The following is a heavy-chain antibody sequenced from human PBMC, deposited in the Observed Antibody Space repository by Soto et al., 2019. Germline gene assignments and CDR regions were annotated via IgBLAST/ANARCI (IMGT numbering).Heavy chain of an antibody. CDR3: ARGYCSGGNCYSGMDV. V-gene: IGHV1-69*13. CDR2: IIPISSTT. Sequence: GDSVKVSCKASGGTFSTHAIIWVRQAPGQGLAWMGGIIPISSTTYYAQKFQGRVTLTADDFSTTAYMELSNLSSEDTAVYYCARGYCSGGNCYSGMDVWGQGTTVTVSS. CDR1: GGTFSTHA. J-gene: IGHJ6*02. D-gene: IGHD2-15*01.